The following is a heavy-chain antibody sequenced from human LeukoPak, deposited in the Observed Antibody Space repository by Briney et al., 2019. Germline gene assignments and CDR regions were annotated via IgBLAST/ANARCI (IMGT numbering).Heavy chain of an antibody. CDR1: GGSISSYY. Sequence: KPSESLSLTCTVSGGSISSYYWSWIRQPAGKGLEWIGRIYTSGSTNYNPSLKSRGTMSVDTSKNQFSLKLSSVTAADTAVYYCSRVYSGSFYLDYWGQGTLVTVSS. J-gene: IGHJ4*02. D-gene: IGHD1-26*01. CDR3: SRVYSGSFYLDY. V-gene: IGHV4-4*07. CDR2: IYTSGST.